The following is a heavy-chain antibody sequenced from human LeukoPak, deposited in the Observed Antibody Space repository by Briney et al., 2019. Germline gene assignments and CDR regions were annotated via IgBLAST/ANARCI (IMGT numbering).Heavy chain of an antibody. J-gene: IGHJ6*02. Sequence: PGRSLRLSCAASGFTFDDYAMHWVRQAPGKGLEWVSGISWNSGSVGYADSVKGRFTISRDNAKNSLYLQMNSLRAEDTALYYCAKDSYSGPHGMDVWGQGTTVTVSS. V-gene: IGHV3-9*01. D-gene: IGHD3-16*02. CDR2: ISWNSGSV. CDR3: AKDSYSGPHGMDV. CDR1: GFTFDDYA.